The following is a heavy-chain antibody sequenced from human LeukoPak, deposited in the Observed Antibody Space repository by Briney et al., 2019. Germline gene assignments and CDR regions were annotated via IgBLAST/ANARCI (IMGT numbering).Heavy chain of an antibody. Sequence: SETLSLTCTVSGGSISSYYWSWIRQPPGKGLEWIGYIYYSGSTNYNPSLKSRVTISVDTSKNQFSLKLSSVTAADTAVYYCARVAGYSSGYDTNFDYWGQGTLVTASS. D-gene: IGHD5-12*01. V-gene: IGHV4-59*01. J-gene: IGHJ4*02. CDR1: GGSISSYY. CDR2: IYYSGST. CDR3: ARVAGYSSGYDTNFDY.